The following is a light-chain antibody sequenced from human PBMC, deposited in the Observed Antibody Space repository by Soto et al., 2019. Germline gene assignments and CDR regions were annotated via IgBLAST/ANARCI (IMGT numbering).Light chain of an antibody. J-gene: IGLJ2*01. CDR3: SSNCCSYSDVV. CDR1: SSDIGGNNY. V-gene: IGLV2-8*01. CDR2: EVT. Sequence: QSVLTQPPSASGSPGQSVTISCTGTSSDIGGNNYVSWYQQHPGKAPKLMIYEVTKRPSGVPDRFSGSMSGNTASLTVSGLQAEDEADYYCSSNCCSYSDVVFGGGTKLTVL.